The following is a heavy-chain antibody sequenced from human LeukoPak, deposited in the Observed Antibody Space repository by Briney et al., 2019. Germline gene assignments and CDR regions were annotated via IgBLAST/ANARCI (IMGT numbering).Heavy chain of an antibody. V-gene: IGHV3-21*01. CDR2: ISSSSSYI. J-gene: IGHJ4*02. Sequence: PGGSLRLSCAASGFTFSSYSMNWVRQAPGKGLEWVSSISSSSSYIYYADSVKGRFTISRDNAKNSLYLQMNSLRAEDTAVYYCARDWYDSSGYYYFDYWGQGTLVTVSS. D-gene: IGHD3-22*01. CDR3: ARDWYDSSGYYYFDY. CDR1: GFTFSSYS.